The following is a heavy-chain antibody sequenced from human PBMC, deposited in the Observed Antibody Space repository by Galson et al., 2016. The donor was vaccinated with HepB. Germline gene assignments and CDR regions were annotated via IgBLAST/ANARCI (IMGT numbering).Heavy chain of an antibody. V-gene: IGHV1-18*01. D-gene: IGHD4-23*01. Sequence: SVKVSCKASGYTFNTYGVAWVRQAPGQGLEWMGWISPYNGHTNYAQNFQGRVSMTTDTSASTAYMELRSLRTDDTAVYYWARDDYAGVSGPIWFDPRGQGTLVTVSS. J-gene: IGHJ5*02. CDR3: ARDDYAGVSGPIWFDP. CDR2: ISPYNGHT. CDR1: GYTFNTYG.